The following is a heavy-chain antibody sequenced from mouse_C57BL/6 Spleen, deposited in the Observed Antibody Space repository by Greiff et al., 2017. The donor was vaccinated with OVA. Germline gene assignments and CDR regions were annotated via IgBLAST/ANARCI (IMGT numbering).Heavy chain of an antibody. V-gene: IGHV1-50*01. D-gene: IGHD1-1*01. J-gene: IGHJ1*03. CDR2: IDPSDSYT. Sequence: QVQLQQPGAELVKPGASVKLSCKASGYTFTSYWMQWVKQRPGQGLEWIGEIDPSDSYTNYNQKFKGKATFTLDTSSSTAYMQLSSLTSADTAVYYGARVRNYGSSSYWYFDDWGTGTTVTVSS. CDR1: GYTFTSYW. CDR3: ARVRNYGSSSYWYFDD.